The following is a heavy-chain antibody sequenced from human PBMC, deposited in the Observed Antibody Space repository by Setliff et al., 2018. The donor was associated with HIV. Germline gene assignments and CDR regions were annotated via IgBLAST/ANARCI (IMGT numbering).Heavy chain of an antibody. CDR2: ISYSGTT. J-gene: IGHJ4*02. CDR3: ARASGRWLQLGVDY. Sequence: SSETLSLTCTVSGGSISSYYWSWIRPPPGKGLEWIGYISYSGTTNYHPSLKSRGTISVDTSKNQLSLKLRAVTAADTAVYYCARASGRWLQLGVDYWGQGTLVTVSS. V-gene: IGHV4-59*08. CDR1: GGSISSYY. D-gene: IGHD5-12*01.